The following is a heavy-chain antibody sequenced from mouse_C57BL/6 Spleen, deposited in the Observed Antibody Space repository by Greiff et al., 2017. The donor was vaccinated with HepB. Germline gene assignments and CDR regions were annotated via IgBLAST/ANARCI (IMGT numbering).Heavy chain of an antibody. Sequence: QVQLQQPGAELVMPGASVKLSCKASGYTFTSYWMHWVKQRPGQGLEWIGEIDPSDSYTNYNQKFKGKSTLTVDKSSSTAYMQLSSLTSEDSAVYYCARPAAQWPYAMDYWGQGTSVTVSS. V-gene: IGHV1-69*01. J-gene: IGHJ4*01. CDR3: ARPAAQWPYAMDY. CDR2: IDPSDSYT. D-gene: IGHD3-2*02. CDR1: GYTFTSYW.